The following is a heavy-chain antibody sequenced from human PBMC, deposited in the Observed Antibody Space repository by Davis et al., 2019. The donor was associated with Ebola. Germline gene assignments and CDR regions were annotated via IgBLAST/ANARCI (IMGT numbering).Heavy chain of an antibody. D-gene: IGHD2-15*01. V-gene: IGHV1-46*03. Sequence: AASVKVSCKASGYTFTSYYMHWVRQAPGQGLEWMGIINPSGGSTSYAQKFQGRVTMTRDTSTSTVYMELSSLRSEDTAVYYCAREPIVVVATTTGYYYYGLDVWGQGTTVTVSS. J-gene: IGHJ6*02. CDR1: GYTFTSYY. CDR2: INPSGGST. CDR3: AREPIVVVATTTGYYYYGLDV.